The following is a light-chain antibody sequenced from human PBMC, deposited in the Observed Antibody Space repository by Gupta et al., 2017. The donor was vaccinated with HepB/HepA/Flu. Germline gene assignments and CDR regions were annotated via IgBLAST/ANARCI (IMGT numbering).Light chain of an antibody. CDR2: DVS. CDR1: SNDFGDYNY. Sequence: SALTQPASVSGSPGQSITISCTGTSNDFGDYNYVSWYQHHPGKAPKLIIYDVSNRPSGVSNRFSGSKSVNTASLTISGLQAEDEAHYYCISHISSRTVVFGGGTKVTVL. CDR3: ISHISSRTVV. J-gene: IGLJ2*01. V-gene: IGLV2-14*03.